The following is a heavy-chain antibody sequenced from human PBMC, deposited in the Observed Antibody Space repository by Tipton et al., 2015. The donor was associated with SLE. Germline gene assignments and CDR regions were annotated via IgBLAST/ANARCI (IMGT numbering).Heavy chain of an antibody. CDR2: ISGNSAYI. J-gene: IGHJ5*02. CDR3: AKGAGMVINHWFDP. Sequence: SLRLSCAPSGFTFDDYAMHWVRQAAGKGLEWVSGISGNSAYIGYADSVKGRFTISRDNAKKSLYLQMNSLRAEDTAFYYCAKGAGMVINHWFDPWGQGTLVTVSS. CDR1: GFTFDDYA. V-gene: IGHV3-9*01. D-gene: IGHD3-3*01.